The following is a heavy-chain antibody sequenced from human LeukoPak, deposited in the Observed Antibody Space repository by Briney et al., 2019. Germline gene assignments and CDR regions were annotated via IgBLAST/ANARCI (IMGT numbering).Heavy chain of an antibody. CDR1: GFTFRNCG. J-gene: IGHJ4*02. Sequence: GGSLRLSCVASGFTFRNCGMTWVRQAPGKGLEWVSTISGSDDGTYYADSVRGRFTITRDNSKNTLYLQMKALRDEDTATYYCAKRGPIYSSTPGNYFDYWGQGTLVTVSS. V-gene: IGHV3-23*01. CDR3: AKRGPIYSSTPGNYFDY. D-gene: IGHD3-10*01. CDR2: ISGSDDGT.